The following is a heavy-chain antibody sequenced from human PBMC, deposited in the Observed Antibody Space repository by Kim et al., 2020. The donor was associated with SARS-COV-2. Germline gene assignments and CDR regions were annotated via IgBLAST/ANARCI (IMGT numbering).Heavy chain of an antibody. D-gene: IGHD3-16*02. V-gene: IGHV3-53*01. CDR1: GFTVSSNY. CDR3: ARVFGGLYSYFDY. CDR2: IYSGGST. Sequence: GGSLRLSCAASGFTVSSNYMSWVRQAPGKGLEWVSVIYSGGSTYYADSVKGRFTISRDNSKNTLYLQMNTLRAEDTAVYYCARVFGGLYSYFDYWGQGTLVTVSS. J-gene: IGHJ4*02.